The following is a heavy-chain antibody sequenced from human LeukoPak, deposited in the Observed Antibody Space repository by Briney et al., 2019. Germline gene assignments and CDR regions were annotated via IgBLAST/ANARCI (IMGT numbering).Heavy chain of an antibody. CDR2: ISSSSSYI. Sequence: GGSLRLSCAASGFTFSSYSMNWVRQTPGKGLEWVSSISSSSSYIYYADSVKGRFTISRDNAKNSLYLQMNSLRAEDTAVYYCARGLWFGEPLLTPWGQGTLVTVSS. J-gene: IGHJ5*02. D-gene: IGHD3-10*01. V-gene: IGHV3-21*01. CDR3: ARGLWFGEPLLTP. CDR1: GFTFSSYS.